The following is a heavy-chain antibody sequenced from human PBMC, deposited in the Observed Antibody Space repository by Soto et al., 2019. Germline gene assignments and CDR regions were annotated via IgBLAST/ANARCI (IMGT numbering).Heavy chain of an antibody. D-gene: IGHD6-6*01. V-gene: IGHV3-30*18. J-gene: IGHJ6*02. CDR2: ISYDGSNK. CDR1: GFTFSSYG. CDR3: AKGEYSSSLYYYYGMDV. Sequence: GGSLRLSCAASGFTFSSYGMHWVRQAPGKGLEWVAVISYDGSNKYYADSVKGRFTISRDNSKNTLYLQMNSLRAEDTAVYYCAKGEYSSSLYYYYGMDVWGQGTTVTVSS.